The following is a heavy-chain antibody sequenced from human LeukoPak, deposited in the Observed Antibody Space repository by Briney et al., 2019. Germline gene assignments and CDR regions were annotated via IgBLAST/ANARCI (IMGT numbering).Heavy chain of an antibody. Sequence: GGSLRLSCAASGFTFSNYNMNWVRQAPGKGLEWVSAISGSGGSTYYADSVKGRFTISRDNSKNTLYLQMNSLRAEDTAVYYCARDGNYDSSGYHDSWGQGTLVTVSS. CDR2: ISGSGGST. D-gene: IGHD3-22*01. J-gene: IGHJ4*02. CDR1: GFTFSNYN. V-gene: IGHV3-23*01. CDR3: ARDGNYDSSGYHDS.